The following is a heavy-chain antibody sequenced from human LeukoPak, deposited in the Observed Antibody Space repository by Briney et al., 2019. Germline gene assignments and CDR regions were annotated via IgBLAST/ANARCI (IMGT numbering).Heavy chain of an antibody. V-gene: IGHV4-34*01. J-gene: IGHJ6*03. D-gene: IGHD2-2*01. CDR2: INHSGST. CDR3: ARGGCSSTSCYHYYYYYMDV. CDR1: GGSFSGYY. Sequence: SETLSLTCAVYGGSFSGYYWSWIRQPPGKGLEWLGEINHSGSTNYNPSLKSRVTISVDTPKNQFSLKLSSVTAADTAVYYCARGGCSSTSCYHYYYYYMDVWGKGTTVTVSS.